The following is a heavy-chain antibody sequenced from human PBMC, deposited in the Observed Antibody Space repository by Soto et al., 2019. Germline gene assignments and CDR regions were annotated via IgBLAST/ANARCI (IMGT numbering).Heavy chain of an antibody. CDR2: INPSGGST. Sequence: AEVCCKASGYTFTIYYMHWSRHAPGQGLEWMGIINPSGGSTSYAQKFQGRVTMTRDTSTSTVYMELSSLRSEDTAVYYCASAPGGDHALDIRGQGTMVTVSS. CDR1: GYTFTIYY. V-gene: IGHV1-46*01. D-gene: IGHD2-21*02. J-gene: IGHJ3*02. CDR3: ASAPGGDHALDI.